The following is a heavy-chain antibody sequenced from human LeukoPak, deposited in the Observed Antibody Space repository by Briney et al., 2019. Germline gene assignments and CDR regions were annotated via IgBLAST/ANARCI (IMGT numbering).Heavy chain of an antibody. CDR2: INAGNGNT. CDR3: ARDPAVGWPYYYYGMDV. V-gene: IGHV1-3*01. Sequence: ASVKVSCKASGYTFSSYAMHWVRQAPGPRLEWMGWINAGNGNTKYSQKFQGRVTITRDTSASTAYMELSSLRSEDTAVYYCARDPAVGWPYYYYGMDVWGQGTTVTVSS. D-gene: IGHD6-19*01. CDR1: GYTFSSYA. J-gene: IGHJ6*02.